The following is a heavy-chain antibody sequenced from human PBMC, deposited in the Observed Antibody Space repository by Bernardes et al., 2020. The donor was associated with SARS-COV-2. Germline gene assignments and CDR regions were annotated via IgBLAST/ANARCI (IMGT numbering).Heavy chain of an antibody. D-gene: IGHD5-12*01. CDR1: GFTFITYS. V-gene: IGHV3-48*02. Sequence: GGSLRLSCAASGFTFITYSMNWVRQAPGKGLEWVSYISSSSTTIYYADSVKGRFTISRDNAKNSLYLQMSSLRDEDTAVYYCARVSYSGYDSFDYWGQGTLVTVSS. CDR3: ARVSYSGYDSFDY. J-gene: IGHJ4*02. CDR2: ISSSSTTI.